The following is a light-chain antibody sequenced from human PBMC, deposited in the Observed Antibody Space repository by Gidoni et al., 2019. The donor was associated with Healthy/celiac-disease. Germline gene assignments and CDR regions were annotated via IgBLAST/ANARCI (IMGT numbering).Light chain of an antibody. CDR3: QQYNNWSMYT. Sequence: IVMTQSLATLSVSPGERATLSCRASQSVSSNLAWYQQKPGQAPRLLIYGASTRATGIPARFSGSGSGTEFTLTISSLQSEDFAVYYCQQYNNWSMYTFGEGTKVEIK. J-gene: IGKJ2*01. CDR2: GAS. V-gene: IGKV3-15*01. CDR1: QSVSSN.